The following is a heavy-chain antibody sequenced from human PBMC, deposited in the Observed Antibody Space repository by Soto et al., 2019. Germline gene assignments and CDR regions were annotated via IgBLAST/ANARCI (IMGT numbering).Heavy chain of an antibody. D-gene: IGHD2-2*01. CDR1: GFTSGNYW. J-gene: IGHJ3*01. Sequence: GGSLRLSCAASGFTSGNYWMSWVRQAPGKGLEWVANIKQDGGETYYVDSVKGRFTISRDNAKNSLYLQMNSLRVDDTALYYCARGQLLKCDVFDVWGQGTVVTVSS. V-gene: IGHV3-7*01. CDR2: IKQDGGET. CDR3: ARGQLLKCDVFDV.